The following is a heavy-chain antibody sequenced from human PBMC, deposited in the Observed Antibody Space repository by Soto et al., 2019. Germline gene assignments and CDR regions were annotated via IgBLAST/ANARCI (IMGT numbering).Heavy chain of an antibody. D-gene: IGHD1-1*01. V-gene: IGHV3-11*01. J-gene: IGHJ4*02. CDR3: ARFRTRWKDFDF. Sequence: QVQLVESGGGLVKPGGSLRLSCAASGFTFSDYYISWIRQAPGKGLEWVSYISATGTNQYYADSVKGRFAISRDNAKDSLFLRMNSLRAEDTAIYFCARFRTRWKDFDFWGQGALVTVSS. CDR1: GFTFSDYY. CDR2: ISATGTNQ.